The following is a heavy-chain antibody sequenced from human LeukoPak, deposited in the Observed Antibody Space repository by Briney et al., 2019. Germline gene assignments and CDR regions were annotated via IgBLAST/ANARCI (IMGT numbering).Heavy chain of an antibody. Sequence: ASVKVSCKASGYTFTSYFLHWVRQAPGQGLEWMGIINPSGGSTNYAQKFQGRVTITRDTSASTAYMELSSLRSEDTAVYYCARGPAAAETWGQGTLVTVSS. V-gene: IGHV1-46*01. D-gene: IGHD6-13*01. CDR1: GYTFTSYF. CDR3: ARGPAAAET. J-gene: IGHJ5*02. CDR2: INPSGGST.